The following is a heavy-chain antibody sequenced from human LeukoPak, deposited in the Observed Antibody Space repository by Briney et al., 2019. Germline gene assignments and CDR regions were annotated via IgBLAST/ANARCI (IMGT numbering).Heavy chain of an antibody. CDR3: ASATGYSSSWYPFDY. J-gene: IGHJ4*02. Sequence: SETLSLTCAVYGGSFSGHYWSWIRQPPGKGLEWIGEINHSGSTNYNPSLKSRVTISVDTSKNQFSLKLSSVTAADTAVYYCASATGYSSSWYPFDYWGQGTLVTVSS. CDR2: INHSGST. CDR1: GGSFSGHY. D-gene: IGHD6-13*01. V-gene: IGHV4-34*01.